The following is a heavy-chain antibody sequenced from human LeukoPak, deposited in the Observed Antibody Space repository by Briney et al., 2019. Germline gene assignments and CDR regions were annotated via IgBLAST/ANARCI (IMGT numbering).Heavy chain of an antibody. CDR3: AKASFDWYKFDY. CDR1: GDSVSSNSAA. Sequence: SQTLSLTCAISGDSVSSNSAAWSWIRQSPSRGLEWLGRTYYRSKWYNDYAVSVKSRITINPDTSKNQFSLQLNSVTPEDTAVYYCAKASFDWYKFDYWGQGTLVTVSS. V-gene: IGHV6-1*01. J-gene: IGHJ4*02. D-gene: IGHD3-9*01. CDR2: TYYRSKWYN.